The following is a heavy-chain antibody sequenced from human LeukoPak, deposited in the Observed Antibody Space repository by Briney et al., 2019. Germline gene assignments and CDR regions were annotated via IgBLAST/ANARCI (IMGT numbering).Heavy chain of an antibody. CDR1: GFTFDDYA. CDR3: ARESRFDLDY. J-gene: IGHJ4*02. D-gene: IGHD3-10*01. Sequence: GGSLRLSCAASGFTFDDYAMHWVRQAPGKGLEWVSGISWNSGSIGYADSVKGRFTISRDNAKNSLFLQMNSLRVEDTAVYYCARESRFDLDYWGQGTLVTVSS. V-gene: IGHV3-9*01. CDR2: ISWNSGSI.